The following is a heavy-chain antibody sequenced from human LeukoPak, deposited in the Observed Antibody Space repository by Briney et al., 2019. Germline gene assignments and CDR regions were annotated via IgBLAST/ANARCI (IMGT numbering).Heavy chain of an antibody. J-gene: IGHJ4*02. CDR1: GFTFSSYG. Sequence: GRSLRLSCAASGFTFSSYGMHWVRQAPGKGLEWVAVISYDGSNKYYADSVKGRFTISRDNSKNTLYLQMNSLRAEDTAVYYCARVKRIAVAGNPGFDYWGQGTLVTVSS. CDR2: ISYDGSNK. V-gene: IGHV3-30*03. CDR3: ARVKRIAVAGNPGFDY. D-gene: IGHD6-19*01.